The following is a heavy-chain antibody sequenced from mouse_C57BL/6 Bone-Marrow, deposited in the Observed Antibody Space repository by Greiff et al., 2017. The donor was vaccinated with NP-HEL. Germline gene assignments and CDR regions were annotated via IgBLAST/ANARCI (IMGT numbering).Heavy chain of an antibody. D-gene: IGHD2-1*01. Sequence: ESGPGLVKPSQSLSLTCSVTGYSITSGYYWNWIRQFPGNKLEWMGYISYDGSNNYNPSLKNRISITRDTSKNQFFLKLNSVTTEDTATYYCASLLYYGNTFAYWGQGTLVTVSA. CDR3: ASLLYYGNTFAY. CDR1: GYSITSGYY. V-gene: IGHV3-6*01. CDR2: ISYDGSN. J-gene: IGHJ3*01.